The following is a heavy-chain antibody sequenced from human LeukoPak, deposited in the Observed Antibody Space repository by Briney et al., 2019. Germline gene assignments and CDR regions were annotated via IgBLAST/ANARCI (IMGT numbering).Heavy chain of an antibody. CDR2: INPNSGGT. CDR1: GHTFTGYY. V-gene: IGHV1-2*02. CDR3: ARDPIWRYGFRQAFDI. D-gene: IGHD1-1*01. J-gene: IGHJ3*02. Sequence: ASVKVSCKASGHTFTGYYMHWVRQAPGQGLEWMGWINPNSGGTNYAQKFQGRVTMTRDTSISTAYMELSRLRSDDTAVYYCARDPIWRYGFRQAFDIWGQGTMVTVSS.